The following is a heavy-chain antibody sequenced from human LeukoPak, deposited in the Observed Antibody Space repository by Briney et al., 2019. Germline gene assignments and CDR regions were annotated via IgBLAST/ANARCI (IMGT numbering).Heavy chain of an antibody. J-gene: IGHJ1*01. CDR3: VRDHYYDSSGYTFRH. Sequence: SETLSLTCTVSGGSISSYYWSWIRQPPGKGLEWIGYIYYSGSTSYSPSLKSRVTISVDTSKNQFSLRLSSVTAADTAVYYCVRDHYYDSSGYTFRHWGQGTLVTVSS. D-gene: IGHD3-22*01. CDR2: IYYSGST. V-gene: IGHV4-59*01. CDR1: GGSISSYY.